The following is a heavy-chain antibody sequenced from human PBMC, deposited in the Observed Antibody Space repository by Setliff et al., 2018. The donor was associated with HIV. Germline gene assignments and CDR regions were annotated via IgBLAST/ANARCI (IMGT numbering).Heavy chain of an antibody. CDR3: TRLGPSDYCGGGNSYYDY. CDR2: IRSKTYSAAT. Sequence: GGSLRLSCTASGFTIGDYAMSWVRRAPGKGLEWVGFIRSKTYSAATTYAASVKGRFSISRDDSKSIAYLQMNSLKTEDTAVYFCTRLGPSDYCGGGNSYYDYWGQGTLVTVSS. CDR1: GFTIGDYA. D-gene: IGHD2-15*01. V-gene: IGHV3-49*04. J-gene: IGHJ4*02.